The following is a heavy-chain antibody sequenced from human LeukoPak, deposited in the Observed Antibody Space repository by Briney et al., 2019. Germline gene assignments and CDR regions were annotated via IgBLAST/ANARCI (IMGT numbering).Heavy chain of an antibody. V-gene: IGHV3-30*18. CDR2: ISYDGSNK. CDR3: AKRGHYYDSSGPRGAFDI. Sequence: GGSLRLSCAAYGFTFSRYGMHWVRQAPGKGLEWVAVISYDGSNKYSADSVKGRFTISRDNSKNTLYLQMNSLRAEDTAVYYCAKRGHYYDSSGPRGAFDIWGQGTMVTVSS. J-gene: IGHJ3*02. D-gene: IGHD3-22*01. CDR1: GFTFSRYG.